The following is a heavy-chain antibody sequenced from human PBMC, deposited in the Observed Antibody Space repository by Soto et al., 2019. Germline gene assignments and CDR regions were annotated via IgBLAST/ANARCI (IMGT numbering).Heavy chain of an antibody. Sequence: SETLSLTCTVSGGSISSGGYYWSWIRQHPGKGLEWIGYIYYSGSTYYNPSLKSRVTISVDTSKNQFSLKLSSVTAADTAVYYCARTYYDFWSGYYVGSFDPWGQGTLVTVSS. D-gene: IGHD3-3*01. CDR3: ARTYYDFWSGYYVGSFDP. CDR1: GGSISSGGYY. V-gene: IGHV4-31*03. CDR2: IYYSGST. J-gene: IGHJ5*02.